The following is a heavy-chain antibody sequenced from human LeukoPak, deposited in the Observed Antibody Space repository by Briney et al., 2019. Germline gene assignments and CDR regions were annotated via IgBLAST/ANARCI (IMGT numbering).Heavy chain of an antibody. D-gene: IGHD2-2*01. CDR2: INPSGGST. CDR3: ARGKLHQLLWFDP. Sequence: GASVKVSCKASGYTFTSYYMHWVRQAPGQGLEWMGIINPSGGSTSYAQKFQGRVTMTRNTSISTAYMELSSLRSEDTAVYYCARGKLHQLLWFDPWGQGTLVTVSS. V-gene: IGHV1-46*01. J-gene: IGHJ5*02. CDR1: GYTFTSYY.